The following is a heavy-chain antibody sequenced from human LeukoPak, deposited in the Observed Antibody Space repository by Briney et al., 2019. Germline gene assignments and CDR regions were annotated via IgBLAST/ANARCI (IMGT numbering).Heavy chain of an antibody. CDR1: GYTFTGYY. D-gene: IGHD5-12*01. CDR2: INPNSGGT. V-gene: IGHV1-2*02. J-gene: IGHJ5*02. Sequence: GASVKVSCKASGYTFTGYYMHWVRQAPGQGLGWMGWINPNSGGTNYAQKFQGRVTMTRDTSISTAYMELSRLRSDDTAVYYCARDKEDIVATGSWFDPWGQGTLVTVSS. CDR3: ARDKEDIVATGSWFDP.